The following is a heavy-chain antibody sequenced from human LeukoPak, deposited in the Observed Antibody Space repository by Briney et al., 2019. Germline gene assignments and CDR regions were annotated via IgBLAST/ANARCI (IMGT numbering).Heavy chain of an antibody. CDR2: IYTSGST. J-gene: IGHJ3*02. CDR1: GGSISSYY. V-gene: IGHV4-4*07. Sequence: SETLCLTCTVSGGSISSYYWSWIRQPAGKGLEWIGRIYTSGSTIYNPSLKSRVTMSVDTSKNQFSLKLSSVTAADTAVYYCARDRLSCGGSCFDAFYIWGQGTMVTVSS. D-gene: IGHD2-15*01. CDR3: ARDRLSCGGSCFDAFYI.